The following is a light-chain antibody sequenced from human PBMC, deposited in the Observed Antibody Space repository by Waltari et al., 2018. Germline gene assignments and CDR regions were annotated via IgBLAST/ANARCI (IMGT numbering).Light chain of an antibody. Sequence: VLTHSPDTLSLSPGERATLSCRASQSVTNYVAWYQQKPGQAPRLLIYEASKRATGIPAKFSGSGSGTDFTLIISSLEPEDFAVYYCQQRSDWPLTFGGGTKVEI. CDR1: QSVTNY. CDR3: QQRSDWPLT. CDR2: EAS. V-gene: IGKV3-11*01. J-gene: IGKJ4*01.